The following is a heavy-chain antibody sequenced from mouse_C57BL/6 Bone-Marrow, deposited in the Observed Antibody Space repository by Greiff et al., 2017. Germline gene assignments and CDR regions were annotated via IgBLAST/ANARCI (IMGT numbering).Heavy chain of an antibody. CDR3: AREGYYYGSSPLYFDV. J-gene: IGHJ1*03. CDR2: IWSGGST. Sequence: VKLMESGPGLVQPSQSLSITCTVSGFSLTSYGVHWVRQSPGKGLEWLGVIWSGGSTDYNAAFISRLSISKDNSKSQVFFKMNSLQADDTAIYYCAREGYYYGSSPLYFDVWGTGTTVTVSS. D-gene: IGHD1-1*01. V-gene: IGHV2-2*01. CDR1: GFSLTSYG.